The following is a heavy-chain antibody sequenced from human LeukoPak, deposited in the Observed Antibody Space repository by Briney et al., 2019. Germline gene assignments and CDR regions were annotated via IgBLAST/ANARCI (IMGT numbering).Heavy chain of an antibody. Sequence: GGSLRLSCAASGFTFSNYAMHWVRQAPGKGLEWVALISYDGSNKYYADSVKGRFTISRDNSKNTVYLQMNSLRVEDTAVYYCAKDLPAAFFDYWGQGTLVTVSS. J-gene: IGHJ4*02. CDR2: ISYDGSNK. CDR1: GFTFSNYA. D-gene: IGHD2-2*01. CDR3: AKDLPAAFFDY. V-gene: IGHV3-30-3*01.